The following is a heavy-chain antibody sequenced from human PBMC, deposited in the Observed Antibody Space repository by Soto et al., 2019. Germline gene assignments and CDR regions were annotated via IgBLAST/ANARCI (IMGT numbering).Heavy chain of an antibody. D-gene: IGHD3-3*01. CDR1: GFTVSSNY. CDR2: IYSGGST. Sequence: GGSLRLSCAASGFTVSSNYMSWVRQAPGKGLEWVSVIYSGGSTYYADSVKGRFTISRDNSKNTLYLQMNSLRAEDTAVYYCARDLFSGRNMYYDFWSGYSPGFDPWGQGTLVTVSS. V-gene: IGHV3-66*01. CDR3: ARDLFSGRNMYYDFWSGYSPGFDP. J-gene: IGHJ5*02.